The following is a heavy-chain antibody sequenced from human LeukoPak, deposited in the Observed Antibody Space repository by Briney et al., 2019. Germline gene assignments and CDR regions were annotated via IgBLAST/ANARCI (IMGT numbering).Heavy chain of an antibody. Sequence: SETLSLTCAVYGGSFSDYSWSWIRQPPGKGLEWIGEINHSGGTNHNPSLMSRVIMSVDTSKNQFSLKVSSVTAADTAVYYCARWRTAMGLDYWGQGTLVTVSS. CDR1: GGSFSDYS. V-gene: IGHV4-34*01. CDR2: INHSGGT. J-gene: IGHJ4*02. D-gene: IGHD5-18*01. CDR3: ARWRTAMGLDY.